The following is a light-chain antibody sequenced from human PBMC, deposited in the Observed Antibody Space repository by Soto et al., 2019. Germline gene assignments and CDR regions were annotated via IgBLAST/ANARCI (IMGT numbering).Light chain of an antibody. V-gene: IGKV1-27*01. Sequence: DIQMTQSPSSLSASVGDTVTITCRASQGISNFLAWYQQKPGKVPKLLIYAASTLQSGVPSRVSGSGSGTDFTLTISTLQPEDVATYYCQKFDSVPLTFGGGTRVEIK. CDR1: QGISNF. J-gene: IGKJ4*01. CDR2: AAS. CDR3: QKFDSVPLT.